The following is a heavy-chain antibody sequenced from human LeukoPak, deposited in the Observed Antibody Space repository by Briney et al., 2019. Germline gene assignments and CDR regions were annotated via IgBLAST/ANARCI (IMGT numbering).Heavy chain of an antibody. CDR2: IYYSGTT. D-gene: IGHD3-22*01. CDR3: VRGGFYVKF. V-gene: IGHV4-31*03. CDR1: VDSISDGGYY. Sequence: SETLSLTCSVSVDSISDGGYYWSWIRQHPGKGLEWVGYIYYSGTTYYDPTLKSRVSMSVDAWENQFSLSLTSVTAADTAIYFCVRGGFYVKFWGQGKLVTVSS. J-gene: IGHJ4*02.